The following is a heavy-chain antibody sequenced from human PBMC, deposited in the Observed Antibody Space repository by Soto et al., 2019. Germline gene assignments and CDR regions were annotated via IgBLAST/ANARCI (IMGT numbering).Heavy chain of an antibody. J-gene: IGHJ5*02. CDR1: GYTFTGKY. D-gene: IGHD3-16*02. CDR2: INPNSGVT. Sequence: SVKVSCKASGYTFTGKYLHWVRQAPGQGLEWMGWINPNSGVTNYAEKFQGRVTMTRDTSISTAYMDLTRLKSDDTAVYYCARDIVSTTGCFDPWGQGTLVTVSS. CDR3: ARDIVSTTGCFDP. V-gene: IGHV1-2*02.